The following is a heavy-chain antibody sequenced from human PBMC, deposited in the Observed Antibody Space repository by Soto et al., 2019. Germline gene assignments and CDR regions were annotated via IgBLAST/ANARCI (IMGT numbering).Heavy chain of an antibody. Sequence: SVKVSCKASGGTFSSYTISWVRQAPGQGLEWMGRIIPILGIANYAQKFQGRVTITADKSTSTAYMELSSLRSEDTAVYYCARKSQHYYYYMDVWGKGTTVTVSS. J-gene: IGHJ6*03. CDR1: GGTFSSYT. CDR3: ARKSQHYYYYMDV. CDR2: IIPILGIA. V-gene: IGHV1-69*02.